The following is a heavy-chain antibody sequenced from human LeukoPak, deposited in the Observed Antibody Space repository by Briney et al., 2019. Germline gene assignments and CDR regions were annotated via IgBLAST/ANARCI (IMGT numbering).Heavy chain of an antibody. J-gene: IGHJ4*02. V-gene: IGHV4-59*01. Sequence: SETLSLTCSVSGGSISSYYWSWIRQPPGKGLEWIGYIYYSGSINYNPSLKSRVTISVDTSKHQLSLKLSSVTAADTAVYYCVVGHNYFDDWSEGTLVTVPS. CDR3: VVGHNYFDD. CDR2: IYYSGSI. CDR1: GGSISSYY. D-gene: IGHD2-15*01.